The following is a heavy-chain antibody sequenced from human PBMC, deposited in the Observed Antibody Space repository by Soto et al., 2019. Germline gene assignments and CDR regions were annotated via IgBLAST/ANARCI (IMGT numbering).Heavy chain of an antibody. D-gene: IGHD4-17*01. CDR2: IIPIFGTA. V-gene: IGHV1-69*12. CDR1: GGTFSSYA. J-gene: IGHJ4*02. Sequence: QVQLVQSGAEVKKPGSSVKVSCKASGGTFSSYAISWVRQAPGQGLEWMGGIIPIFGTANYAQKFQGRVTITADESTSTAYVGLSSLRSEDTAVYYCARGGAGDYGDYYPFDYWGQGTLVTVSS. CDR3: ARGGAGDYGDYYPFDY.